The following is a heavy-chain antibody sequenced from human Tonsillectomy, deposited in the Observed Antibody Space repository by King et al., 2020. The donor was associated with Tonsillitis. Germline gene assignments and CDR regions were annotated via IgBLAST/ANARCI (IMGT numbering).Heavy chain of an antibody. J-gene: IGHJ3*02. Sequence: VQLVESGGGLVKPGGSLRLSCAASGFTFSSYSLHWVRQAPGKGLEWVSSITSSSNYIYYADSMEGRCTISRDNAKNSLYLQMNSLRAEDTAMYYCARGLVGPGVCGYDIWGQGTMVTVSS. V-gene: IGHV3-21*01. CDR1: GFTFSSYS. D-gene: IGHD3-10*01. CDR2: ITSSSNYI. CDR3: ARGLVGPGVCGYDI.